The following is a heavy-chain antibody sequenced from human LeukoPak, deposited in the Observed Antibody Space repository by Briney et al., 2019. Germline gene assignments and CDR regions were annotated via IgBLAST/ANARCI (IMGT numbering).Heavy chain of an antibody. Sequence: PSETLSLTCTVSGGSVSSSSYYWGWIRQPPGKGLEWIGSIYYSGSTYYNPSLKSRVTISVDTSKNQFSLKLSSVTAADTAVYYCARDRDYGSGSPYFDYWGQGTLVTVSS. CDR3: ARDRDYGSGSPYFDY. CDR2: IYYSGST. CDR1: GGSVSSSSYY. J-gene: IGHJ4*02. V-gene: IGHV4-39*07. D-gene: IGHD3-10*01.